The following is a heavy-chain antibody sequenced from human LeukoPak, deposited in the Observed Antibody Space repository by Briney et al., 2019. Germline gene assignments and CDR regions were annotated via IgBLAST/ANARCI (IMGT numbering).Heavy chain of an antibody. V-gene: IGHV3-9*01. J-gene: IGHJ4*02. Sequence: GGSLRLSCAVSGFTFDDYAMHWVRQAPGKGLEWVSGISWNSGSIGYADSVKGRFTISRDNAKNSLYLQMNSLRAEDTALYYCARGGKTTASVNPFNWGQGTLVTVSS. CDR1: GFTFDDYA. CDR2: ISWNSGSI. CDR3: ARGGKTTASVNPFN. D-gene: IGHD1-14*01.